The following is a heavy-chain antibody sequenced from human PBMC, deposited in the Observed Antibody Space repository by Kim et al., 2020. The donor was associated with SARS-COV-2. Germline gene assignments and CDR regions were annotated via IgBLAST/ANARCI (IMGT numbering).Heavy chain of an antibody. J-gene: IGHJ5*02. CDR2: INPSGGST. Sequence: ASVKVSCKASGYTFTSYYMHWVRQAPGQGLEWMGIINPSGGSTSYAQKFQGRVTMTRDTSTSTVYMELSSLRSEDTAVYYCARASSGGPEYYGSGSYYRWNWFDLWGQGTLVTVSS. V-gene: IGHV1-46*01. CDR3: ARASSGGPEYYGSGSYYRWNWFDL. D-gene: IGHD3-10*01. CDR1: GYTFTSYY.